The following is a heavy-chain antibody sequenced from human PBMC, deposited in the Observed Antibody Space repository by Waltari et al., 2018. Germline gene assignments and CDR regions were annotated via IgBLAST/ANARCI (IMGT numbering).Heavy chain of an antibody. CDR1: GGSFSGYY. CDR2: INHSEST. D-gene: IGHD6-19*01. CDR3: ARGLVDSSGWYDY. V-gene: IGHV4-34*01. J-gene: IGHJ4*02. Sequence: QVQLQQWGAGLLKPSETLSLTCAVYGGSFSGYYWSWIRQPPGKGLEWIGEINHSESTHYNPALKGRVTRSVDASKNQFSLKLSSVTAADTAVYYCARGLVDSSGWYDYWGQGTLVTVSS.